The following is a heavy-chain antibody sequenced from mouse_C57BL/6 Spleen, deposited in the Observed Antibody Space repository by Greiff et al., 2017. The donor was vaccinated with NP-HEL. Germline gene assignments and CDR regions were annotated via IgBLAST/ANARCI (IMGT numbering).Heavy chain of an antibody. Sequence: SGPVLVKPGASVKMSCKASGYTFTDYYMNWVKQSHGKSLEWIGVINPYNGGTSYNQKFKGKATLTVDKSSSTAYMELNSLTSEDSAVYYCARGSNPFDYWGQGTTLTVSS. V-gene: IGHV1-19*01. CDR3: ARGSNPFDY. J-gene: IGHJ2*01. CDR1: GYTFTDYY. D-gene: IGHD2-5*01. CDR2: INPYNGGT.